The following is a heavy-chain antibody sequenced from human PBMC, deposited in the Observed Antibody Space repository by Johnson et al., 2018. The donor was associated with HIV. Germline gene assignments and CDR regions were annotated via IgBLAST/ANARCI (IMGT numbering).Heavy chain of an antibody. CDR3: AKDQWSSSWTNDAFDI. CDR2: IKSDGSEE. V-gene: IGHV3-7*01. D-gene: IGHD6-13*01. J-gene: IGHJ3*02. CDR1: GFTFSSYW. Sequence: VQLVESGGDVVRPGGSLRLSCAASGFTFSSYWMSWVRQAPGKGPEWVANIKSDGSEEHYVDSVRGRFTISRDNAKDSVYLQMNSLRAEDTAVYYCAKDQWSSSWTNDAFDIWGQGTMVTVS.